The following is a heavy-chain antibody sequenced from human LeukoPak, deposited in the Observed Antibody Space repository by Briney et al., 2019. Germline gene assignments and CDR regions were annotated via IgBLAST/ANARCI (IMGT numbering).Heavy chain of an antibody. Sequence: SETLSLTCAVYGGSFSGYYWSWIRQPPGKGLEWIGEIKHSGSTNYNPPLKSRVTISVDTSKNQFSLKLSSVTAADTAVYHCARSHRNWFDPWGQGTLVTVSS. J-gene: IGHJ5*02. CDR3: ARSHRNWFDP. V-gene: IGHV4-34*01. CDR1: GGSFSGYY. CDR2: IKHSGST.